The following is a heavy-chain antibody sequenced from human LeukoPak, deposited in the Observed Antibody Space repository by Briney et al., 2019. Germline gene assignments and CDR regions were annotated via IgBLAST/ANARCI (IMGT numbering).Heavy chain of an antibody. Sequence: ASVKVSCKASGYTFTSYGISWVRQAPGQGLDRMGWISAYNGNTNYAQKLQGRVTMTTDTSTSTAYMELRSLRSDDTAVYYCARLYYDSSGYSNYFDYWGQGTLVTVSS. J-gene: IGHJ4*02. CDR3: ARLYYDSSGYSNYFDY. CDR2: ISAYNGNT. D-gene: IGHD3-22*01. CDR1: GYTFTSYG. V-gene: IGHV1-18*01.